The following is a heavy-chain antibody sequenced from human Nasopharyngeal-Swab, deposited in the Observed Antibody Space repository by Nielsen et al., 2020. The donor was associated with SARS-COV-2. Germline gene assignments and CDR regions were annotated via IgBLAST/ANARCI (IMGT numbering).Heavy chain of an antibody. J-gene: IGHJ4*02. CDR2: IYHSGST. CDR1: GCSISSGYY. D-gene: IGHD6-19*01. Sequence: SETLSLTCTVSGCSISSGYYWGWIRQPPGKGLEWIGSIYHSGSTYYNPSLKSRVTISVDTSKNQFSLKLSSVTAADTAVYYCARGRIAVAGNYFDYWGQGTLVTVSS. V-gene: IGHV4-38-2*02. CDR3: ARGRIAVAGNYFDY.